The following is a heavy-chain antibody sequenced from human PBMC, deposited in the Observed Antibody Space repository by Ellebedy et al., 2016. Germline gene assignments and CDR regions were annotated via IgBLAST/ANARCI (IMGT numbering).Heavy chain of an antibody. Sequence: LETLSLTCTVSGGSISSNSYYWGWIRQPPGKGLEWIGSIYYSGTTYYNPSLKSRVTISVDTFKIQFSLKLRSVTAADTAVYYCGRASDFDNYVGYFDNWGQGTLVTVSS. D-gene: IGHD1-1*01. CDR2: IYYSGTT. CDR3: GRASDFDNYVGYFDN. J-gene: IGHJ4*02. V-gene: IGHV4-39*07. CDR1: GGSISSNSYY.